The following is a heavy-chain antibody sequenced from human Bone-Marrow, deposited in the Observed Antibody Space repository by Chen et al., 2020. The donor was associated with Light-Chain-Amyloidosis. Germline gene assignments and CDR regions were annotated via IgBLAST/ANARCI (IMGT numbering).Heavy chain of an antibody. CDR2: IFRGDIP. D-gene: IGHD2-21*01. CDR3: ARGPSEVEWGVVKSAFAFDF. CDR1: GASIISSEYY. V-gene: IGHV4-39*07. J-gene: IGHJ3*01. Sequence: QLQLQESGPGLVEPSQTLSLTCTVSGASIISSEYYWGWMRQAPGKGLEWIGSIFRGDIPYYTSSLKSRVTLSVDTSNNHISLRLRSVTAGDTAIYYCARGPSEVEWGVVKSAFAFDFWGQGTMVTVSS.